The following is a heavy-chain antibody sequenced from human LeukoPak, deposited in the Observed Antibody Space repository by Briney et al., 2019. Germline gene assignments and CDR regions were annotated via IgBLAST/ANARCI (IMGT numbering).Heavy chain of an antibody. J-gene: IGHJ5*02. CDR2: IYPGDPDT. Sequence: GESLKISCKASGYSFIDYWIGWVRQMPGKGLEWMGIIYPGDPDTRYSPSFEGQVTISSDKSITTAYLQWSSLKASDTAMYYCAKSNQGDGYNYWFDPWGQGTLVIVSS. D-gene: IGHD5-24*01. V-gene: IGHV5-51*01. CDR3: AKSNQGDGYNYWFDP. CDR1: GYSFIDYW.